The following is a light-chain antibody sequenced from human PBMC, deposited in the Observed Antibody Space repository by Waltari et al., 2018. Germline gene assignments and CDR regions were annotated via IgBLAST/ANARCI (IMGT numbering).Light chain of an antibody. CDR3: CSFTSRSTWV. CDR2: DVS. V-gene: IGLV2-14*01. J-gene: IGLJ3*02. Sequence: QSALTQPASVSGSPGQSITISCTGTSSDGGGYNYVSWSQQHPGKVPKLLIFDVSNRPSGVSNRFSGSKSGNTASLTISGLQAEDESDYYCCSFTSRSTWVFGGGTKLTVL. CDR1: SSDGGGYNY.